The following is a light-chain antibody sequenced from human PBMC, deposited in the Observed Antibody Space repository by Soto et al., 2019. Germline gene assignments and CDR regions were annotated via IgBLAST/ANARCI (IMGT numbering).Light chain of an antibody. J-gene: IGLJ2*01. V-gene: IGLV1-47*02. CDR3: AAWDDSLSGVV. CDR2: SNI. Sequence: QAVVTQPPSASGTPGQRLTISCSGSNSNIGSGYVYWYQHLPGSAPKLLIYSNIERPSGVPDRFSGSKSGTSASLAISGLRSEDESDYYCAAWDDSLSGVVFGGGTKVTVL. CDR1: NSNIGSGY.